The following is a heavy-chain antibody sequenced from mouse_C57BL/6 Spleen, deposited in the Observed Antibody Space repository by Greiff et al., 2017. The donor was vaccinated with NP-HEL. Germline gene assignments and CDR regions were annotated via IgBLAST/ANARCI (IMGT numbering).Heavy chain of an antibody. CDR2: IYPRSGNT. CDR3: ARTRDGYYEGDYFDY. D-gene: IGHD2-3*01. CDR1: GYTFTSYG. J-gene: IGHJ2*01. V-gene: IGHV1-81*01. Sequence: QVQLQQSGAELARPGASVKLSCKASGYTFTSYGISWVKQRTGQGLEWIGEIYPRSGNTYYNEKFKGKATLTADKSSSTAYMELRSLTSEDSAVSFCARTRDGYYEGDYFDYWGQGTTLTVSS.